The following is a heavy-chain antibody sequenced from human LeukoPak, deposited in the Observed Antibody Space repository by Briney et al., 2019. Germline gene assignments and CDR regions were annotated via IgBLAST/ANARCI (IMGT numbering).Heavy chain of an antibody. D-gene: IGHD2-2*01. CDR1: GYSFTSHY. CDR2: INPSGSST. J-gene: IGHJ6*03. Sequence: ASVKVSCKASGYSFTSHYMHWVRQAPGQGLEWMGLINPSGSSTLYAQKFQGRVTMTRDMSTTTDYMELSSLRSEDTAVYYCARMFPAAYPDYYYYMDVWGKGTTVTVSS. CDR3: ARMFPAAYPDYYYYMDV. V-gene: IGHV1-46*01.